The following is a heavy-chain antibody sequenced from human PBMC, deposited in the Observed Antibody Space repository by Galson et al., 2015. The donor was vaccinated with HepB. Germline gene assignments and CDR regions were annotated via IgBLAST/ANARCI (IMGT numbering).Heavy chain of an antibody. Sequence: SLRLSCAASGFTFSSYAMTWVRQTPGKGLEWVSSITGSGSSTYYADSVKGRFTISRDNSKNTLYLQMHSLRAEDTALYYCAKSQSPLGYFDYWGQGTLVTVSS. CDR2: ITGSGSST. J-gene: IGHJ4*02. CDR1: GFTFSSYA. CDR3: AKSQSPLGYFDY. V-gene: IGHV3-23*01.